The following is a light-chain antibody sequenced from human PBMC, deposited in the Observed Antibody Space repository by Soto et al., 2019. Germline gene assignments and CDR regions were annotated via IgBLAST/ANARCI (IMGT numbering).Light chain of an antibody. CDR3: QQRNTWPIT. CDR2: KAS. Sequence: DIQMTQSPSTLSGSVGDRVTITCRASQTISSWLAWYQQKPGKAPKLLIYKASSLESGVPSRFSGSGSGTEFTLTISSLEPEDFAIYYCQQRNTWPITFGQGTRLEI. J-gene: IGKJ5*01. CDR1: QTISSW. V-gene: IGKV1-5*03.